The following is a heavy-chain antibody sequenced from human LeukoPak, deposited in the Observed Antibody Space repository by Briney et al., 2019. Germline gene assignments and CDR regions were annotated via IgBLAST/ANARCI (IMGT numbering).Heavy chain of an antibody. CDR1: GGSFSGYY. V-gene: IGHV4-34*01. J-gene: IGHJ6*02. D-gene: IGHD6-13*01. CDR3: ARDFIAAAGTYYYYYGMDV. CDR2: INHSGST. Sequence: SETLSLTCAVYGGSFSGYYWSWIRQPPGKGLEWIGEINHSGSTNYNPSLKSRVTISVDTSKNQFSLKLSSVTAADTAVYYCARDFIAAAGTYYYYYGMDVWGQGTTVTVSS.